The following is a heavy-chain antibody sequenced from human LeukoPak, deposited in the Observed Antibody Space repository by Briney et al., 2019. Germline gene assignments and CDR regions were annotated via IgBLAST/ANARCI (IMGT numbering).Heavy chain of an antibody. D-gene: IGHD3-22*01. Sequence: GASVKVSCKASGYTFTSYDINWVRQATGPGLEWVGWMNPNSGNTGYAQKFQGTVTMTRNTSISTAYMEMSSLRSEETAVYYCARGRVNAEYYYDSSGYYYSDAFEIWGQGTMVTVSS. V-gene: IGHV1-8*01. CDR1: GYTFTSYD. CDR3: ARGRVNAEYYYDSSGYYYSDAFEI. J-gene: IGHJ3*02. CDR2: MNPNSGNT.